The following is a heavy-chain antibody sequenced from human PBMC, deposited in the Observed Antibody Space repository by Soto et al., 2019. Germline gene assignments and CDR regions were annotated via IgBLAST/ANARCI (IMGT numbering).Heavy chain of an antibody. J-gene: IGHJ1*01. Sequence: QVQLVESGGGVVQPGTSLRLSCAASGFTFSRYGMHWVRQAPGKGLEWVAAIWSDGSNKYYGDSVKGRFTISRDNSKNTLYLQLNSLRAEDTDVYYCARGDVPRGGGEYFPHWGQGTLVTVSS. CDR1: GFTFSRYG. D-gene: IGHD2-15*01. CDR2: IWSDGSNK. CDR3: ARGDVPRGGGEYFPH. V-gene: IGHV3-33*01.